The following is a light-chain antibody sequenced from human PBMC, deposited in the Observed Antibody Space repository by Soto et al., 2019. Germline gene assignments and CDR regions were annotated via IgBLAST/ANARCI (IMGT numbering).Light chain of an antibody. J-gene: IGKJ1*01. CDR2: DAS. V-gene: IGKV1-5*01. CDR1: QSISGW. Sequence: DIQMTQSPSTLSASVGDRVTITCRASQSISGWLAWYQQKPGKAPKLLIYDASSLESGVPSRFSGSGSGTEFPLTISSLQPDDFATYYCQQYNSLSTFGQGTKVEIK. CDR3: QQYNSLST.